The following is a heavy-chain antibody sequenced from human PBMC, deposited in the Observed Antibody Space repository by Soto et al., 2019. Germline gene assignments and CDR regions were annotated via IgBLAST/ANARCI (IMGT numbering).Heavy chain of an antibody. CDR3: SRDLCYYDSSGYFDY. CDR1: GFTFSDYY. V-gene: IGHV3-11*01. D-gene: IGHD3-22*01. Sequence: GGSLRLSCAASGFTFSDYYMSWIRQAPGKGLEWVSYISSSDSIYYADSVKGRFTISRDNAKNSVYLQMNSLRAEDTAVYYCSRDLCYYDSSGYFDYWGQGTLVTVSS. CDR2: ISSSDSI. J-gene: IGHJ4*01.